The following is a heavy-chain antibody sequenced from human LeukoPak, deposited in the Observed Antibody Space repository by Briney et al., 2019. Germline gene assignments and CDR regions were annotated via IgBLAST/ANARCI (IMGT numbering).Heavy chain of an antibody. J-gene: IGHJ6*02. CDR1: GYTFTNHA. D-gene: IGHD2/OR15-2a*01. Sequence: GASVKVSCKASGYTFTNHALHWVRQAPGESLEWMAWINGATGNTEYSQKFQARLTITRDTSASTAYMELSSLRSEDTAVYYCARSIIIVPNTSYYYYYMDVWGQGTTVTVSS. CDR2: INGATGNT. V-gene: IGHV1-3*01. CDR3: ARSIIIVPNTSYYYYYMDV.